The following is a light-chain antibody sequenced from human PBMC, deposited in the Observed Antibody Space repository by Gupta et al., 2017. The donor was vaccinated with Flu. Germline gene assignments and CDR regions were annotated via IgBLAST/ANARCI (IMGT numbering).Light chain of an antibody. Sequence: TGSGGKLGEKFVCWYQQKPGQSPVLVIYQDKRRPSGIPERYSGSMSGNTATLTISGTQPMDEADYYCQAWDTHSTVFGPGTKVTVL. CDR1: KLGEKF. J-gene: IGLJ1*01. CDR2: QDK. CDR3: QAWDTHSTV. V-gene: IGLV3-1*01.